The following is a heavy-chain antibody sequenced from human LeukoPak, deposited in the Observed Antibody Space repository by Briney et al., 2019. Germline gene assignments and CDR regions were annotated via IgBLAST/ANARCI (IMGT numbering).Heavy chain of an antibody. J-gene: IGHJ5*02. D-gene: IGHD3-22*01. CDR1: GDSVSSNSVT. CDR3: ARAPGVVVIFNWFDP. V-gene: IGHV6-1*01. Sequence: SQTLSLTCAISGDSVSSNSVTWNWIRQSPSRGLEWLGRTYYRSTWYNDYAVSVRGRITVNPDTSKNQFSLHLNSVTPEDTAVYYCARAPGVVVIFNWFDPWGQGTLATVSS. CDR2: TYYRSTWYN.